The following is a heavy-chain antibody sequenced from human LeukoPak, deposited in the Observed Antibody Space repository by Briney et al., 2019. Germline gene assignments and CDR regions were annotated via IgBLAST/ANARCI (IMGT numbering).Heavy chain of an antibody. CDR2: ISYDGSNK. CDR3: AKDDDAYYYDSSGYFSFLYY. J-gene: IGHJ4*02. V-gene: IGHV3-30-3*01. Sequence: PGRSLRLSCVAAASSFSGHAMHWVRQAPGKGLDGVAVISYDGSNKYYADSVMGRFTISRDDSKNTLSLQMDSLRGEDTAVYYCAKDDDAYYYDSSGYFSFLYYWGQGTLVTVSS. CDR1: ASSFSGHA. D-gene: IGHD3-22*01.